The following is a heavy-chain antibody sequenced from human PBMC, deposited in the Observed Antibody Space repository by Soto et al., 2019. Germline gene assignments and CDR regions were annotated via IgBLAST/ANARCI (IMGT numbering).Heavy chain of an antibody. J-gene: IGHJ4*02. CDR1: GFTFTSSA. D-gene: IGHD3-3*01. Sequence: VASVKVSCKASGFTFTSSAVQWVRQARGQRLEWIGWIVVGSGNTNYAQKFQERVTITRDMSTSTAYMELSSLRSEDTAVYYCAADSGTYYDFWSGYSDYWGQGTLVTVSS. V-gene: IGHV1-58*01. CDR3: AADSGTYYDFWSGYSDY. CDR2: IVVGSGNT.